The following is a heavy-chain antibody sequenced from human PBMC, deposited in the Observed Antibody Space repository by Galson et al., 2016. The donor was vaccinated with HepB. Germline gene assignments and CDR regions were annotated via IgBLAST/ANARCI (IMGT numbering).Heavy chain of an antibody. CDR1: GFTFSSYA. D-gene: IGHD4/OR15-4a*01. Sequence: SLRLSCAASGFTFSSYAMSWVRQAPGKGLEWVSGISGSGGSTNYGDSVKGRFTISRDNSKNTLYLRMNSLRAEDTAVYYCAKVRAESYFDYWGQGTLVTVSS. V-gene: IGHV3-23*01. CDR2: ISGSGGST. J-gene: IGHJ4*02. CDR3: AKVRAESYFDY.